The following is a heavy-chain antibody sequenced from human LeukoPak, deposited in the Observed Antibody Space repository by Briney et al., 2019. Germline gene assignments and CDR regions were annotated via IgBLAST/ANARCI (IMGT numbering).Heavy chain of an antibody. CDR3: TAVDTAMGTRPATVDV. CDR1: GFTFSNAW. J-gene: IGHJ6*04. CDR2: IKSKTDGGTR. V-gene: IGHV3-15*01. D-gene: IGHD5-18*01. Sequence: PGWAVTLSFAASGFTFSNAWMSWVRQAPGKGLEGVGRIKSKTDGGTRDYAAPVKGRFTISRDDSKNTLYLQMNSLKTEDTAVYYCTAVDTAMGTRPATVDVWGKGTTVTVSS.